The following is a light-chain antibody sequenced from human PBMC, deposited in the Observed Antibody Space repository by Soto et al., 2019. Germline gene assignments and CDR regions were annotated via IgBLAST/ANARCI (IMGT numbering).Light chain of an antibody. CDR3: SSYAGSNIVV. CDR2: EVS. J-gene: IGLJ2*01. V-gene: IGLV2-8*01. Sequence: QSALTQPPSASGSPGRPATFPATETSSDVVGYNFVSWYKLHPGKPPKLMIYEVSERPSGVPDRFSGSKSGNTAALTVSGLQAEDEADYYCSSYAGSNIVVFGGGTQLTVL. CDR1: SSDVVGYNF.